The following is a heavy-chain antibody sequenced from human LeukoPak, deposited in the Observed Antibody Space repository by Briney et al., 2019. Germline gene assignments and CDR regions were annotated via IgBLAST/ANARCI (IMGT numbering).Heavy chain of an antibody. CDR3: ASSARGSKRGMDV. CDR2: IYYSGST. CDR1: GGSISSYY. Sequence: SETLSLTCTVSGGSISSYYWSWIRQPPGKGLEWIGYIYYSGSTNYNPSLKSRVTISVDTSKNQFSLKLSSVTAADTAVYYCASSARGSKRGMDVWGQGTTVTVSS. V-gene: IGHV4-59*12. J-gene: IGHJ6*02. D-gene: IGHD3-16*01.